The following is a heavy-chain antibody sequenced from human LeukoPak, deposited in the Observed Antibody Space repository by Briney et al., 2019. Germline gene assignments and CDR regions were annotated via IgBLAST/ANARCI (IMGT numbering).Heavy chain of an antibody. CDR1: GFTFSDYY. J-gene: IGHJ3*02. CDR3: AKDRKDYGDYYDAFDI. D-gene: IGHD4-17*01. CDR2: ISGSGGST. Sequence: GGSLRLSCAASGFTFSDYYMSWIRQAPGKGLEWVSAISGSGGSTYYADSVKGRFTISRDNSKNTLYLQMNSLRAEDTAVYYCAKDRKDYGDYYDAFDIWGQGTMVTVSS. V-gene: IGHV3-23*01.